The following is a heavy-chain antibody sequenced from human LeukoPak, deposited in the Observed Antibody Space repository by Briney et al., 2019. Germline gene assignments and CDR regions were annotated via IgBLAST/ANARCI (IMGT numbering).Heavy chain of an antibody. CDR1: GFSFNNYV. CDR2: ISGDGART. D-gene: IGHD5-12*01. V-gene: IGHV3-23*01. Sequence: GGSLRLSCAASGFSFNNYVMSWVRQAPGKGLEWVSAISGDGARTYYADSVKGRFTISRDNSKNTLYLQMNSLRAEDTAVYYCAKGSVATKYYYYGMDVWGQGTTVTVSS. J-gene: IGHJ6*02. CDR3: AKGSVATKYYYYGMDV.